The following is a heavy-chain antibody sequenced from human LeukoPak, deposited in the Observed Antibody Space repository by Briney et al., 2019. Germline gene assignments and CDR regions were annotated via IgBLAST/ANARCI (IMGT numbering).Heavy chain of an antibody. J-gene: IGHJ6*02. CDR3: AGDHDRYFDWLGYYYYGMDV. CDR2: ISGSGGST. D-gene: IGHD3-9*01. V-gene: IGHV3-23*01. Sequence: GGSLRLSCAASGFTFSSYAMSWVRQAPGKGLEWVSAISGSGGSTYYADSVKGRFTISRDNSKNTLYLQMNSLRAEDTAVYYCAGDHDRYFDWLGYYYYGMDVWGQGTTVTVSS. CDR1: GFTFSSYA.